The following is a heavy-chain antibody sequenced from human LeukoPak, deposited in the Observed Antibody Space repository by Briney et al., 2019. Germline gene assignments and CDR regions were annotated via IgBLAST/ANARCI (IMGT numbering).Heavy chain of an antibody. CDR3: ARIGAVNDYYYYYGMDV. D-gene: IGHD2/OR15-2a*01. V-gene: IGHV5-51*04. Sequence: GESLKISCKGSGYSFTSYWIGWVRQLPGKGLEWMGIIYPGDSDTRYSPSFQGQVTISADKPISTAYLQWSSLKASDTAMYYCARIGAVNDYYYYYGMDVWGQGTTVTVSS. CDR2: IYPGDSDT. J-gene: IGHJ6*02. CDR1: GYSFTSYW.